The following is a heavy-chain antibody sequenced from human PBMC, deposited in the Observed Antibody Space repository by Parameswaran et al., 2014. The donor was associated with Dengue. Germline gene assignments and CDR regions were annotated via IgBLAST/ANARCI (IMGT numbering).Heavy chain of an antibody. Sequence: VRQAPGKGLEWVANIKQDGSEKYYVDSVKGRFTISRDNAKNSLYLQMNSLRAEDTAVYYCARGPLWELLYYFDYWGQGTLVTVSS. D-gene: IGHD1-26*01. J-gene: IGHJ4*02. CDR2: IKQDGSEK. CDR3: ARGPLWELLYYFDY. V-gene: IGHV3-7*01.